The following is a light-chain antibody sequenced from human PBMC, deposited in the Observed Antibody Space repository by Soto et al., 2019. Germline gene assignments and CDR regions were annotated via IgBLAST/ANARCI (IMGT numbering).Light chain of an antibody. CDR2: DDR. J-gene: IGLJ3*02. V-gene: IGLV3-21*02. CDR3: QVWISDHRV. CDR1: NIGSRS. Sequence: SYELTQPPSVSVAPGQTARITCGGDNIGSRSVHWYQQKPGQAPVLVVYDDRDRPSGIPDRFSGSNSGNTATLTISRVEAGDEADFYCQVWISDHRVFGGGTKLTVL.